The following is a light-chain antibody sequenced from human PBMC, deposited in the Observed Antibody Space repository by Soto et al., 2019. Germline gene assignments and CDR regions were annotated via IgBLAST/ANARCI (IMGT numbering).Light chain of an antibody. J-gene: IGKJ1*01. CDR3: QQYYTIPPA. CDR1: QTINNN. CDR2: GAS. Sequence: VMTQAPATLSVSPGERATLSCRASQTINNNVAWYQLKDGQVPRLVIYGASTRESGVPDRFSGSGSGTDFTLTISSLQAEDVAVYYCQQYYTIPPAFGQGTKVDIK. V-gene: IGKV3-15*01.